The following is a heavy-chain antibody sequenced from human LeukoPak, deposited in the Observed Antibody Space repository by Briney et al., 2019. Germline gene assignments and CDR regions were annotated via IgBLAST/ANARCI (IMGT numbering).Heavy chain of an antibody. CDR3: AKDIVVVPAANNWFDP. J-gene: IGHJ5*02. CDR1: GFTFSSYA. V-gene: IGHV3-23*01. CDR2: ISGSGGST. Sequence: GGSLRLSCAASGFTFSSYAMSWVRQAPGKGLEWVSAISGSGGSTYYADFVKGRFTVSRDNSKNTLYLQMNSLRAEDTAVYYCAKDIVVVPAANNWFDPWGQGTPVTVSS. D-gene: IGHD2-2*01.